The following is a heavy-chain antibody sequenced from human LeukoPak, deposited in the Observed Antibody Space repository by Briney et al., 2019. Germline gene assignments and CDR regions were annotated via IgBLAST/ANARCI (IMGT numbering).Heavy chain of an antibody. J-gene: IGHJ4*02. Sequence: LSETLSLTCTVSGGSISGYYWSWIRQPPGKGLEWTGEINHSGSTNYNPSLKSRVTISVDTSKNQFSLKLSSVTAADTAVYYCARYSSSWYVRAKGFDYWGQGTLVTVSS. CDR1: GGSISGYY. D-gene: IGHD6-13*01. V-gene: IGHV4-34*01. CDR3: ARYSSSWYVRAKGFDY. CDR2: INHSGST.